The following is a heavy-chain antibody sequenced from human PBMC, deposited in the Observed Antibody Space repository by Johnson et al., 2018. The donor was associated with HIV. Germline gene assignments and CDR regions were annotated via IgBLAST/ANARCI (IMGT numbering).Heavy chain of an antibody. V-gene: IGHV3-30*03. J-gene: IGHJ3*02. D-gene: IGHD3-10*01. CDR2: ISYDGSNK. CDR3: ARDRGLDAFDI. CDR1: GFTFANSG. Sequence: QVQLVESGGGVVQPGRSLRLSCAASGFTFANSGVHWVRQAPGKGLEWVAVISYDGSNKYYADSVKGRFTISRDNSKNTLYLQLNSLRPEDTAVYSCARDRGLDAFDIWGQGTMVTVSS.